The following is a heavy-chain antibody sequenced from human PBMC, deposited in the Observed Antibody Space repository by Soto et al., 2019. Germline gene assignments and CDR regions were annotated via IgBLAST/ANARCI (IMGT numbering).Heavy chain of an antibody. V-gene: IGHV3-30-3*01. CDR2: ISYDGSNK. D-gene: IGHD3-3*01. CDR3: AREHYDFWSGYRYGMDV. Sequence: GGSLRLSCAASGFTFSSYAMHWVRQAPGKGLEWVAVISYDGSNKYYADSVKGRFTISRDNSKNTLYLQMNSLRAEDTAVYYCAREHYDFWSGYRYGMDVWGQATTVTVSS. CDR1: GFTFSSYA. J-gene: IGHJ6*02.